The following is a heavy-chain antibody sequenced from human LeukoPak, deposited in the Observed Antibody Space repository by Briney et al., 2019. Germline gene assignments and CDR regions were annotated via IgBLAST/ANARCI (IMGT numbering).Heavy chain of an antibody. V-gene: IGHV3-48*03. CDR2: ISSSGSTI. D-gene: IGHD5-12*01. Sequence: GGSLRLSCAASGFTFSSYEMNWVRQAPGKGLEWVSYISSSGSTIYYADSVKGRFTISRDNAKHSLYLQMNRLRAEDTAVYYCARVFARGYSGYLTDYWGQGTLVTVSS. CDR3: ARVFARGYSGYLTDY. CDR1: GFTFSSYE. J-gene: IGHJ4*02.